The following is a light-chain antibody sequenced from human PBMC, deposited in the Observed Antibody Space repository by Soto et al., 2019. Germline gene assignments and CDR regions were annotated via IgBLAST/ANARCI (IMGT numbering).Light chain of an antibody. CDR3: CSYAGSSTLV. V-gene: IGLV2-23*01. CDR2: EDN. CDR1: SSDVGSYNL. J-gene: IGLJ2*01. Sequence: QSALTQPASVSGSPGQSITISCTGTSSDVGSYNLVSWYQQYPGKAPKLMIYEDNKWPSGVSNRFSGSKSGNTASLTISGLQAEDEADYYCCSYAGSSTLVFGGGTKLTVL.